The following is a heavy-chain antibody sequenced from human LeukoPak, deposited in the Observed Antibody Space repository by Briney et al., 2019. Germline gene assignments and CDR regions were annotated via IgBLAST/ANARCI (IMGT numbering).Heavy chain of an antibody. J-gene: IGHJ6*02. CDR3: ARAGLASGSYSYYYYGMDV. CDR2: ISAYNGNT. D-gene: IGHD1-26*01. Sequence: ASVKVSCKASGYTFTSYGISWVRQAPGQGLEWMGWISAYNGNTNYAQKLQGRVTMTTDTSTSTAYMELRSLRSDDTAVYYCARAGLASGSYSYYYYGMDVWGQGTTVTVSS. V-gene: IGHV1-18*01. CDR1: GYTFTSYG.